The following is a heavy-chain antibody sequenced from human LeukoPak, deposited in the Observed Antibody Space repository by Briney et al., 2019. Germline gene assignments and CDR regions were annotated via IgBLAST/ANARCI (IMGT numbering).Heavy chain of an antibody. CDR2: INHSGST. J-gene: IGHJ4*02. Sequence: SETLSLTCAVYGGSFSGYYWSWIRQPPGKGLEWIGEINHSGSTNYNPSLKSRVTISVDTSKNQFSLELSSVTAADTAVYYCARRDIIYGLNGFWGQGTLVTVSS. D-gene: IGHD3-10*01. CDR1: GGSFSGYY. V-gene: IGHV4-34*01. CDR3: ARRDIIYGLNGF.